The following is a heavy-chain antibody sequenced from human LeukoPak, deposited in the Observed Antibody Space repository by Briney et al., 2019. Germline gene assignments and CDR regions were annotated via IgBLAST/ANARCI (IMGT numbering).Heavy chain of an antibody. D-gene: IGHD3-3*01. CDR3: ASRITIFGMDAFDI. Sequence: PSETLSLTCTVSGGSISSSSYYWGWIRQPPGKGPEWIGSIYYSGSTYYNPSLKSRVTISVDTSKNQFSLKLSSVTAADTAVYYCASRITIFGMDAFDIWGQGTMVTVSS. CDR2: IYYSGST. V-gene: IGHV4-39*01. J-gene: IGHJ3*02. CDR1: GGSISSSSYY.